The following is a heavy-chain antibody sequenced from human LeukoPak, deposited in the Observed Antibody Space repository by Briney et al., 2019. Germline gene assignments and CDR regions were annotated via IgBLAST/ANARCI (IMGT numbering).Heavy chain of an antibody. CDR1: DDSFSSHY. V-gene: IGHV4-59*11. Sequence: SETLSRTCAVSDDSFSSHYWTWIRQPPGKGLEWIGYISYIGSTNYNPSLKSRITISINTPKNQFSLELSSVTAADTVAYYCARDLVTVTKGFDIWGQGTMVSVSS. J-gene: IGHJ3*02. CDR2: ISYIGST. CDR3: ARDLVTVTKGFDI. D-gene: IGHD4-17*01.